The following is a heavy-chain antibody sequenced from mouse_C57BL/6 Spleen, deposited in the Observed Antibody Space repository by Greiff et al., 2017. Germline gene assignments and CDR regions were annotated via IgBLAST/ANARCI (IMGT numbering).Heavy chain of an antibody. Sequence: QVQLQQSGPELVKPGASVKLSCKASGYAFSSSWMNWVQQRPGKGLEWIGRIYPGDGDTNYNGKFKGKATLTADKSSSTAYMQLSSLTSEDSAVYVCEIGYDSGNSYYAMDYWGQGTSVTVSS. CDR2: IYPGDGDT. J-gene: IGHJ4*01. CDR1: GYAFSSSW. D-gene: IGHD1-1*01. V-gene: IGHV1-82*01. CDR3: EIGYDSGNSYYAMDY.